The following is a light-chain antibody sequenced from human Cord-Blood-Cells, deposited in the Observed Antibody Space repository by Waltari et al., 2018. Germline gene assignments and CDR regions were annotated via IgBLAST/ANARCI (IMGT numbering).Light chain of an antibody. CDR1: SSDVGGYNY. J-gene: IGLJ1*01. Sequence: QSALTQPRSVSGSPGQSVTISCTGTSSDVGGYNYVSWYQHHPGKAPKLMIYDVSKRPAGVPDRFSGSKSGNTASLTISGLQAEAEADYYCCSYAGSYTYVFGTGTKVTVL. CDR2: DVS. V-gene: IGLV2-11*01. CDR3: CSYAGSYTYV.